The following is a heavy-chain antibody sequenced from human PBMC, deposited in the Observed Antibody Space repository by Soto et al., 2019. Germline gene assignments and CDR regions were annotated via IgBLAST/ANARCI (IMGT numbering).Heavy chain of an antibody. CDR1: GFTFSSYA. D-gene: IGHD3-10*01. Sequence: GGSLRLSCAASGFTFSSYAMSWVRQAPGKGLEWVSGISGSGGSTYHADSVKGRFTISRDNAKNSLYLQMNSLRAEDTAVYYCARERVRGVRQDGIYDYWGQGTLVTVSS. CDR2: ISGSGGST. CDR3: ARERVRGVRQDGIYDY. V-gene: IGHV3-23*01. J-gene: IGHJ4*02.